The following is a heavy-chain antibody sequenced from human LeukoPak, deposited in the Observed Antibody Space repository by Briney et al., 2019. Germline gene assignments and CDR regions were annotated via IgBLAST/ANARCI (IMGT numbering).Heavy chain of an antibody. CDR3: ARDVTKNYDILTGYYPDY. CDR2: IWYDGSNK. J-gene: IGHJ4*02. CDR1: GFTFSSYG. D-gene: IGHD3-9*01. V-gene: IGHV3-33*01. Sequence: GESLRLSCAASGFTFSSYGMHWVRQAPGKGLEWVAVIWYDGSNKYYADSVKGRFTISRDNSKNTLYLQMNSLRAEDTAVYYCARDVTKNYDILTGYYPDYWGQGTLVTVSS.